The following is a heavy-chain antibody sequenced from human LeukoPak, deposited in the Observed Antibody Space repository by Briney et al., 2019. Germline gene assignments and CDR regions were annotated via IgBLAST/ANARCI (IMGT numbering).Heavy chain of an antibody. Sequence: GEPLKISCQGSGYRFTSYWIGWVRQLPGKGLEWMGTIYPGDSDTRYSPSFQGQVTISADKSISTAYLQWSSLKASDTAMYYCARRLRDGYNIYFDYWGQGTLVTVSS. CDR2: IYPGDSDT. D-gene: IGHD5-24*01. V-gene: IGHV5-51*01. J-gene: IGHJ4*02. CDR3: ARRLRDGYNIYFDY. CDR1: GYRFTSYW.